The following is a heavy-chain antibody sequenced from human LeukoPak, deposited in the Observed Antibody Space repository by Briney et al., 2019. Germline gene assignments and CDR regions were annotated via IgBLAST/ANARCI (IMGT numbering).Heavy chain of an antibody. J-gene: IGHJ4*02. D-gene: IGHD5-12*01. V-gene: IGHV4-4*09. CDR1: GGSISSYY. CDR3: ARHGRRGVATICDY. CDR2: IYTSGST. Sequence: PSETLSLTCTVSGGSISSYYWSWIRQPPGKGLEWIGYIYTSGSTNYNPSLKSRVTISVDTSKNQFSLKLSSVTAADTAVYYCARHGRRGVATICDYWGQGTLATVSS.